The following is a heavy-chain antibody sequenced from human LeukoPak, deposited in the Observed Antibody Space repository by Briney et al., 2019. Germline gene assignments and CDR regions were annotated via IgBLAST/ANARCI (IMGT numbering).Heavy chain of an antibody. D-gene: IGHD1-14*01. V-gene: IGHV3-48*03. CDR2: ISSSGSTI. J-gene: IGHJ4*02. CDR3: ARGSGTGSPIDY. CDR1: GFTFSSYE. Sequence: GGSLRLSCAASGFTFSSYEMNWVRQAPGKGLEWVSYISSSGSTIYYADSVKGRFTISRDNAKNSLYLQMNSLRAEDTAVYYCARGSGTGSPIDYWGQGTLVTVSS.